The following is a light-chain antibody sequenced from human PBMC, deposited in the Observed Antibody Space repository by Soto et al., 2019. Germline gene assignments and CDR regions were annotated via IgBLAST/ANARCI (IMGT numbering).Light chain of an antibody. CDR2: AAS. Sequence: DIQMTQSPCALSASVWDRVTLTCRASQSITNYLNWYQHKPGQAPNLLIYAASTLQAGVPSRFSGSGSGTDFTLTISSVEPEDSAVYYCQQRHMWPITFGQGTRLEIK. J-gene: IGKJ5*01. CDR3: QQRHMWPIT. V-gene: IGKV1-39*01. CDR1: QSITNY.